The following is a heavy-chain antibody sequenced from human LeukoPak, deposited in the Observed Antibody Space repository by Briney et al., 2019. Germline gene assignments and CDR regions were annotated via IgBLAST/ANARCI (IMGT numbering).Heavy chain of an antibody. CDR2: INHSGST. CDR3: ASSGIAVAEFDY. D-gene: IGHD6-19*01. J-gene: IGHJ4*02. V-gene: IGHV4-34*01. Sequence: SETLSLTCAVYGGSFSGYYWSWIRQPPGKGLEWIGEINHSGSTNYNPSLKSRVTISVDTSKNQFSLKLSSVTAADTAVYYCASSGIAVAEFDYWGQGTLVTVSS. CDR1: GGSFSGYY.